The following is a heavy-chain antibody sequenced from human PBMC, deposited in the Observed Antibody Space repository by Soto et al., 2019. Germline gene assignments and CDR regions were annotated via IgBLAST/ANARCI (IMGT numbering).Heavy chain of an antibody. Sequence: GGSLRLSCAASGFTFSSYGMHWVRQAPGKGLEWVAVISYDGSNKYYADSVKGRFTISRDNSKNTLYLQMNSLRAEDTAVYYCAKDRGTVSGTFDYWGQGTRVTVSS. CDR2: ISYDGSNK. J-gene: IGHJ4*02. CDR1: GFTFSSYG. D-gene: IGHD1-26*01. V-gene: IGHV3-30*18. CDR3: AKDRGTVSGTFDY.